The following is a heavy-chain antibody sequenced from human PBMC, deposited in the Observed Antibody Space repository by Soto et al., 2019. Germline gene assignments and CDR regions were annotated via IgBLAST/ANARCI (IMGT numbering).Heavy chain of an antibody. D-gene: IGHD3-9*01. CDR1: GFTFSSYA. V-gene: IGHV3-30-3*01. CDR2: ISYDGSNK. Sequence: GGSLSLSCAASGFTFSSYAMHWVRHAPGKGLEWVAVISYDGSNKYYADSVKGRFTISRDNSKNTLYLQMSSLRAEDTAVYYCARSHDNYDILTGYAAWGQGTLVTVSS. J-gene: IGHJ5*02. CDR3: ARSHDNYDILTGYAA.